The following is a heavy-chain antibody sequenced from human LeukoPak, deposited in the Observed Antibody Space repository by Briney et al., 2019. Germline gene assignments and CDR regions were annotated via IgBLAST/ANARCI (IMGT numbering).Heavy chain of an antibody. CDR3: AGELGKDNWFDP. Sequence: GSLRLSCAASGFTFSSYWISWVRQAPGKGLEWIGSIYYSGSTYYNPSLKSRVTISVDTSKNQFSLKLSSVTAADTAVYYCAGELGKDNWFDPWGQGTLVTVSS. CDR1: GFTFSSYW. J-gene: IGHJ5*02. V-gene: IGHV4-39*07. CDR2: IYYSGST. D-gene: IGHD7-27*01.